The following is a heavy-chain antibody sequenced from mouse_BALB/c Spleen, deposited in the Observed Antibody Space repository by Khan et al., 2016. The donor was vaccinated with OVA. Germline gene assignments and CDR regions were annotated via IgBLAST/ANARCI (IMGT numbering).Heavy chain of an antibody. D-gene: IGHD2-14*01. CDR1: GYTFTDYI. Sequence: VQLQESGPELVKPGASLKVSCKASGYTFTDYIIGWVKQSTRQGLEWIGDIFPGSDTPYYNEKFKDRATLTADKSANTAYMQLSSLTSDDPAVYFGASGGYSAFAYWGQGTLVTVSA. V-gene: IGHV1-77*01. CDR2: IFPGSDTP. J-gene: IGHJ3*01. CDR3: ASGGYSAFAY.